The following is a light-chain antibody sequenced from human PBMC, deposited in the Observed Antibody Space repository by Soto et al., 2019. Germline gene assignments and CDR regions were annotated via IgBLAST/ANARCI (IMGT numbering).Light chain of an antibody. Sequence: EIVLTQSPGTLSLSPGERATLSCRASQSVSSSYLAWYQQKPGQAPRLLIYGASSRATGIPDRFSGSGSGTDFTLTISILEHEDVAVYYCQQYGSSFTFGPGTKVDIK. CDR3: QQYGSSFT. J-gene: IGKJ3*01. V-gene: IGKV3-20*01. CDR1: QSVSSSY. CDR2: GAS.